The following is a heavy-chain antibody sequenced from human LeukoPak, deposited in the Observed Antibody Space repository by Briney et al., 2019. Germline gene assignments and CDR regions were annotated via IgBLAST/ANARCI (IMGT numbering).Heavy chain of an antibody. J-gene: IGHJ4*02. D-gene: IGHD3-3*01. CDR3: ARSQPYYDFWSGYPRNFDY. CDR2: IYPGDSDT. V-gene: IGHV5-51*01. CDR1: GYSFTSYW. Sequence: GESLKISCKGSGYSFTSYWIGWVRQMPGKGLEWMGIIYPGDSDTRYSPSFQGQVTISADKSISTAYLQWSSLKASDTAMYYCARSQPYYDFWSGYPRNFDYWGQGTLVTVSS.